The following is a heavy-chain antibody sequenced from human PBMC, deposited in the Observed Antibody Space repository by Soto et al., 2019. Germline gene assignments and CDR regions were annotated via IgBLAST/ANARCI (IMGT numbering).Heavy chain of an antibody. CDR3: ARHKRIALHTTPMDV. CDR1: GYSYTSYL. V-gene: IGHV5-51*01. D-gene: IGHD6-13*01. J-gene: IGHJ6*02. Sequence: PGESLKISCKGSGYSYTSYLLGCVRQMPWKGLEWMVIIYPGDSDTRYSPSFQGQATISADKSISTAYLQWSSLKPSDTAMYYCARHKRIALHTTPMDVSGQGPTRTGSS. CDR2: IYPGDSDT.